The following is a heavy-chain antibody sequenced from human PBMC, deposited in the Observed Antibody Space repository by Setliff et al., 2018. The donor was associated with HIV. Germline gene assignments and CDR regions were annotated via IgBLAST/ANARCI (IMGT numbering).Heavy chain of an antibody. V-gene: IGHV3-30*07. CDR1: GFTFSSYT. CDR2: ITHDGSSK. J-gene: IGHJ6*03. Sequence: GGSLRLSCAASGFTFSSYTMHWVRQAPGKGLEWVAVITHDGSSKYHADSVKGRFTISRDNSKNTLYLQMNSLRAEDTAVYYCARDSGGWYPTGDYYYYYMDVWGKGTTVTVSS. D-gene: IGHD6-19*01. CDR3: ARDSGGWYPTGDYYYYYMDV.